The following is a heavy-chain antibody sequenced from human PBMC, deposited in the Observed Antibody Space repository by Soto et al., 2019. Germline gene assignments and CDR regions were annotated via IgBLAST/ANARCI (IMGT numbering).Heavy chain of an antibody. CDR3: AKDFSGYKVTSYYHYYAMDV. D-gene: IGHD5-12*01. V-gene: IGHV3-23*01. CDR1: GFTFSNFA. Sequence: GGSLRLSCAASGFTFSNFAMSWVRQAPGKGLEWVSAISGSGGSTYYADSVKGRFTISRDNSKNTLYLQMNSLRAEDTAVYYCAKDFSGYKVTSYYHYYAMDVWGQGTTVTVSS. CDR2: ISGSGGST. J-gene: IGHJ6*02.